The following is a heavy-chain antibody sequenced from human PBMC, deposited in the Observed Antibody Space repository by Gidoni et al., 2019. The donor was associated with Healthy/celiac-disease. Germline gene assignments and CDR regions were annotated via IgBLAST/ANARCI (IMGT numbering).Heavy chain of an antibody. V-gene: IGHV4-61*01. CDR2: IYYSGST. CDR1: GGSVRSGSYY. Sequence: RTVSGGSVRSGSYYWSWIRQPPGKGLEWIGYIYYSGSTNYNPSLKSRVTISVDTSKNQFSLKLSSVTAADTAVYYCARDPYGAFYWYFDLWGRGTLVTVSS. CDR3: ARDPYGAFYWYFDL. J-gene: IGHJ2*01. D-gene: IGHD4-17*01.